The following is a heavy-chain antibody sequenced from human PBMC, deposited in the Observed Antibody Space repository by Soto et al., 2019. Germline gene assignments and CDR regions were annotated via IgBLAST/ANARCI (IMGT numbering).Heavy chain of an antibody. CDR1: GSTFNNFA. CDR3: ARAIKRCEVHHYYDY. J-gene: IGHJ4*02. Sequence: QVVLLQSGSEVKEPGSSVRVSCQISGSTFNNFAFSWVRQAPGHGPEWMGGIVVISNTVDYSQRFQDRVTITADTSTNTLYMELGSLTFEDTAVYYCARAIKRCEVHHYYDYWGQGTLGTVSS. V-gene: IGHV1-69*06. CDR2: IVVISNTV. D-gene: IGHD5-12*01.